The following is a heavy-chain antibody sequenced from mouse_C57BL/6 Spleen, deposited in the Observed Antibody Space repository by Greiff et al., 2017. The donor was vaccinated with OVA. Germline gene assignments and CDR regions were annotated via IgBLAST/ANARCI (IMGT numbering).Heavy chain of an antibody. D-gene: IGHD1-1*01. V-gene: IGHV1-15*01. CDR2: IDPETGGT. CDR1: GYTFTDYE. Sequence: VHLVESGAELVRPGASVTLSCKASGYTFTDYEMHWVKQTPVHGLEWIGAIDPETGGTAYNQKFKGKAILTADKSSSTAYMELRSLTSEDSAVYYCTTTVVDYWGQGTTLTVSS. CDR3: TTTVVDY. J-gene: IGHJ2*01.